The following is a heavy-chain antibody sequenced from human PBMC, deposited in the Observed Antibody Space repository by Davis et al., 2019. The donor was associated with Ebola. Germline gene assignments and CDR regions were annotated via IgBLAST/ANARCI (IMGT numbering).Heavy chain of an antibody. Sequence: GESLKISCAASGFTFSDYAMSWVRQAPGRGLEWVAVISYNGNTKYYAESVKVRFTISRDSSQNTVYLQMNSLRPDDTALYYCARENGSYFAFDVWGQGTMVTVSS. CDR3: ARENGSYFAFDV. J-gene: IGHJ3*01. V-gene: IGHV3-30*03. CDR2: ISYNGNTK. D-gene: IGHD1-26*01. CDR1: GFTFSDYA.